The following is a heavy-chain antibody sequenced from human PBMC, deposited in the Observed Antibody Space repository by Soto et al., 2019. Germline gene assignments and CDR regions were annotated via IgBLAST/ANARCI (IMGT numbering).Heavy chain of an antibody. V-gene: IGHV1-46*01. CDR2: INPSGGST. Sequence: ASVKVSCKASGYTFTSYYMHWVRQAPGQGLEWMGIINPSGGSTSYAQKFQGRVTMTRDTSTSTVYMELSSLRSEDTAVYYCARDQSPRGYSGYDSVTYHYYYYGMDVWGQGTTVTVSS. CDR3: ARDQSPRGYSGYDSVTYHYYYYGMDV. J-gene: IGHJ6*02. D-gene: IGHD5-12*01. CDR1: GYTFTSYY.